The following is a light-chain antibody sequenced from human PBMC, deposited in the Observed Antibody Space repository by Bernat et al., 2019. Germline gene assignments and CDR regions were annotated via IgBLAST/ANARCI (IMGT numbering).Light chain of an antibody. Sequence: QSALTQPASVSGSPGQSITISCTGTSSDVGGYTYVSWYQQDPGKVPKLLIYDVSNRPSGVSNRFSGSKSGNTASLTISGLQAEDEADYYCSSYTTSSTLGVFGTGTKVTVL. CDR1: SSDVGGYTY. V-gene: IGLV2-14*03. CDR3: SSYTTSSTLGV. CDR2: DVS. J-gene: IGLJ1*01.